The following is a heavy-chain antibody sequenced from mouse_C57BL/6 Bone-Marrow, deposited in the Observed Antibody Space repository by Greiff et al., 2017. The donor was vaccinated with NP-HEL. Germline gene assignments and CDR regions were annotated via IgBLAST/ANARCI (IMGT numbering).Heavy chain of an antibody. CDR3: TTYYSNRYYFDY. D-gene: IGHD2-5*01. CDR2: IDPDNGDT. Sequence: EVKLVESGAELVRPGASVKLSCTASGFNIKDDYMHWVKQRPEQGLEWIGWIDPDNGDTEYASKFQGKATITADTSSNTAYLQLSSLTSEDTAVYYCTTYYSNRYYFDYWGQGTTLTVSS. V-gene: IGHV14-4*01. CDR1: GFNIKDDY. J-gene: IGHJ2*01.